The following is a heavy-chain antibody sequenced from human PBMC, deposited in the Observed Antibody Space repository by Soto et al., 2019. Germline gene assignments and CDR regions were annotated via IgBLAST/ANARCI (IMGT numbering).Heavy chain of an antibody. D-gene: IGHD6-13*01. CDR2: ISYDGSNK. CDR3: AKRGSQQLVWYYGMDV. J-gene: IGHJ6*02. Sequence: QVPLVESGGGVVQPGRSLRLSCAASGFTFSSYGMHWVRQAPGKGLEWVAVISYDGSNKYYADSVKGRFTISRDNSKNTLYLQMNSLRAEDTAVYYCAKRGSQQLVWYYGMDVWGQGTTVTVSS. V-gene: IGHV3-30*18. CDR1: GFTFSSYG.